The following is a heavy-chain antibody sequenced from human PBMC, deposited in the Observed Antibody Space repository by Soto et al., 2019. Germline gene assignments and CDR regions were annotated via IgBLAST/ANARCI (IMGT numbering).Heavy chain of an antibody. CDR2: IIPILGIA. J-gene: IGHJ4*02. V-gene: IGHV1-69*04. CDR3: ARDSPDSGYDPRAFGY. CDR1: GGTFISYT. Sequence: SVKVSSKASGGTFISYTISLGRQAPGQGLEWMGRIIPILGIANYAQKFQGRVTITADKSTSTAYMELSSLRSEDTAVYYCARDSPDSGYDPRAFGYWGQGTLVTVSS. D-gene: IGHD5-12*01.